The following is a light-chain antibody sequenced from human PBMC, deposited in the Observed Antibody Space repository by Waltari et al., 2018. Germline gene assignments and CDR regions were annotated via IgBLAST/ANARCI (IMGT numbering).Light chain of an antibody. CDR2: EVS. J-gene: IGLJ3*02. CDR3: TSFTSSATWV. Sequence: QSALTQPASVPVSPGQSITISCTGTSSDIGAYKHVSWYQQHPGKAPKLMIYEVSNRPSGVSNRFADSKSGNTASLTISGLQAGDESHYYCTSFTSSATWVFGGGTKVTVL. V-gene: IGLV2-14*01. CDR1: SSDIGAYKH.